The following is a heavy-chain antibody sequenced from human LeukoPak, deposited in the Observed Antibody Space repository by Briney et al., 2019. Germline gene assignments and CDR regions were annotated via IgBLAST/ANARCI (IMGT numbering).Heavy chain of an antibody. V-gene: IGHV1-2*04. CDR3: ARGRGSYLTIYYFDY. J-gene: IGHJ4*02. CDR2: INPNSGGT. CDR1: GYTFTGYY. D-gene: IGHD1-26*01. Sequence: VASVKVSCKASGYTFTGYYMHWVRQAPGQGLEWMGWINPNSGGTNYAQKFQGWVTTTRDTSISTAYMELSRLRSDDTAVYYCARGRGSYLTIYYFDYWGQGTLVTVSS.